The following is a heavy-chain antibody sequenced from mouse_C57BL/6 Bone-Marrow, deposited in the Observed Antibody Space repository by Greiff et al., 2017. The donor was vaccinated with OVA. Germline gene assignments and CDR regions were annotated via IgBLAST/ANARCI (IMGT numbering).Heavy chain of an antibody. CDR3: AKYGYSSSYYFDY. J-gene: IGHJ2*01. D-gene: IGHD1-1*01. CDR2: IYPGSGST. CDR1: GYTFTSYW. V-gene: IGHV1-55*01. Sequence: VQLQQPGAELVKPGASVKMSCKASGYTFTSYWINWVKQRPGQGLEWIGDIYPGSGSTNYNEKFKSKATLTVDTSSSTAYMQLSSLTSEDSAVYYCAKYGYSSSYYFDYWGQGTTLTVSA.